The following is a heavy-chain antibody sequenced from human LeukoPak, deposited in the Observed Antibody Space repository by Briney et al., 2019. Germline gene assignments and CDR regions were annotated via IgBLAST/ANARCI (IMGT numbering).Heavy chain of an antibody. CDR2: INHSGST. CDR3: ARKYGYSYGKNFDY. Sequence: GSLRLSCAASGFTFSSYEMNWVRQAPGKGLEWIGEINHSGSTNYNPSLKSRVTISVDTSKNQFSLKLSSVTAADTAVYYCARKYGYSYGKNFDYWGQGTLVTVSS. CDR1: GFTFSSYE. V-gene: IGHV4-34*01. J-gene: IGHJ4*02. D-gene: IGHD5-18*01.